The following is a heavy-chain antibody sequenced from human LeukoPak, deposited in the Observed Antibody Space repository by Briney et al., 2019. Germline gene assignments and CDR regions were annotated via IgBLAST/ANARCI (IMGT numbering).Heavy chain of an antibody. J-gene: IGHJ6*02. Sequence: PGGSLRLSCAASGFTFSSYAMSWVRQAPGKGLEWVSAISGSGGSTYYADSVKGRFTISRDNSKNTLYLQMNSLRAEDTAVYYCAKPDGSGSYSRYYYYGMDVWGQGTTATVSS. V-gene: IGHV3-23*01. CDR3: AKPDGSGSYSRYYYYGMDV. CDR1: GFTFSSYA. D-gene: IGHD3-10*01. CDR2: ISGSGGST.